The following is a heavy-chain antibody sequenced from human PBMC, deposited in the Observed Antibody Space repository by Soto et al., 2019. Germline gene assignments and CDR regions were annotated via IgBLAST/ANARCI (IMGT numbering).Heavy chain of an antibody. Sequence: QVQLQESGPGLVKPSETLSLTCTVSGGSISSYYWSWIRQPPGKGLEWIGYIYYSGSTNYNPSLKSRVTISVDTSKNQFSLKLSSVTAADTAVYDCAREPVGRGVDYGDYLPGDYYYMDVWGKGTTVTVSS. CDR3: AREPVGRGVDYGDYLPGDYYYMDV. CDR1: GGSISSYY. V-gene: IGHV4-59*01. J-gene: IGHJ6*03. CDR2: IYYSGST. D-gene: IGHD4-17*01.